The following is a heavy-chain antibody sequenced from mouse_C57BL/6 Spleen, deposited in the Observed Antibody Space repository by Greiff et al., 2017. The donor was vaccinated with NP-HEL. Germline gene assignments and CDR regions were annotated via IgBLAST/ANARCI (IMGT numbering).Heavy chain of an antibody. CDR2: IYPGDGDT. CDR1: GYAFSSSW. Sequence: QVQLQQSGPELVKPGASVKISCKASGYAFSSSWMNWVKQRPGKGLEWIGRIYPGDGDTNYNGKFKGKATLTADKSSSTAYMQLSSLTSEDSAVYFCARSGHYYGFAYWGQGTLVTVSA. CDR3: ARSGHYYGFAY. J-gene: IGHJ3*01. V-gene: IGHV1-82*01. D-gene: IGHD1-1*01.